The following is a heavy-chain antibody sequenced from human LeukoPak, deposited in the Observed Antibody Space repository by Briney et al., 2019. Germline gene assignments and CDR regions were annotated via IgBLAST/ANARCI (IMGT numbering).Heavy chain of an antibody. J-gene: IGHJ5*02. D-gene: IGHD2-15*01. CDR1: GFTFSSYA. Sequence: GGSLRLSCAASGFTFSSYAMSWVRQAPGKGLEWVSAISGSGGSTYYADSVKGRFTISRDNSKNTLYLQMNSLRAEDTAVYYCARGHCSGGSCSFDPWGQGTLVTVSS. V-gene: IGHV3-23*01. CDR3: ARGHCSGGSCSFDP. CDR2: ISGSGGST.